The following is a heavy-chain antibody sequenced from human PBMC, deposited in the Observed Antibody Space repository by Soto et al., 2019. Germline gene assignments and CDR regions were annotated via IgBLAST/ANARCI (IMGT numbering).Heavy chain of an antibody. CDR2: ISAYNGNT. J-gene: IGHJ3*02. Sequence: ASVKVSCKASGYTFTSYGISWVRQAPGQGLEWMGWISAYNGNTNYAQKFQGRVTMTRDTSISTAYMELSRLRSDDTAVYYCARAPPFYCGSTSCYPGAFDIWGQGTMVTVSS. D-gene: IGHD2-2*01. V-gene: IGHV1-18*01. CDR3: ARAPPFYCGSTSCYPGAFDI. CDR1: GYTFTSYG.